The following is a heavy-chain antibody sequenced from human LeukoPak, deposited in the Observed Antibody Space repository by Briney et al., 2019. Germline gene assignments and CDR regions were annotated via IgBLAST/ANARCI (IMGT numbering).Heavy chain of an antibody. Sequence: SQTLTLTCAISGYSFSSNSAAWNWITQSPSRGLEWLGRTYYRSKWYSNYAVSVKGRITINPDTSKNQFSLQLNSVTREDTAVYYCARGDSGFLDYWGEGTLVTVSS. CDR3: ARGDSGFLDY. D-gene: IGHD3-22*01. CDR2: TYYRSKWYS. CDR1: GYSFSSNSAA. J-gene: IGHJ4*02. V-gene: IGHV6-1*01.